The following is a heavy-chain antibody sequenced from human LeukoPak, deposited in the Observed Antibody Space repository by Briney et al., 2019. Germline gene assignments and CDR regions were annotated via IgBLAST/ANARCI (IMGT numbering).Heavy chain of an antibody. CDR3: AKVSGDSFYYYYGVDV. Sequence: GGSLRLSCAASGFAFSIYAMNWVRQAPGKGLEWVSGITSSGGSTYYGDSMKGRFTISRDNSKKTVYLQMNSLRAEDTAVYYCAKVSGDSFYYYYGVDVWGQGTTVTVSS. CDR2: ITSSGGST. D-gene: IGHD4-17*01. CDR1: GFAFSIYA. V-gene: IGHV3-23*01. J-gene: IGHJ6*02.